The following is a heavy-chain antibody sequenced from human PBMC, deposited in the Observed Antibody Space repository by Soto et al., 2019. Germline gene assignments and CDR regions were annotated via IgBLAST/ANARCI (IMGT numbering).Heavy chain of an antibody. J-gene: IGHJ4*02. CDR2: IRVYNGDA. CDR1: GYTFTNYG. Sequence: QVQLVQSGAEVKKPGASVKVSCKASGYTFTNYGISWVRQATGQGLEWMGTIRVYNGDANYAQNLQGRVTMTTDTSTSTASMDLTSLTCDDTAVYYCARTDSGDYVPPLDYWGQGPLVTVSS. D-gene: IGHD4-17*01. CDR3: ARTDSGDYVPPLDY. V-gene: IGHV1-18*01.